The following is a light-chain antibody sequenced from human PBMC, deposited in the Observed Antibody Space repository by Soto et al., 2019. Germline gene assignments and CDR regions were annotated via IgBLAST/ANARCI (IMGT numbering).Light chain of an antibody. J-gene: IGKJ1*01. Sequence: DIRMPQSPSTLSASVGGRVTITCRASHSVSPWLAWYQQKPGKAPKLLIYRTSSLQNGVPARFSGRGSGTDFFLTISNLQPDDFATYYCQQYSSSSTFGQGTRVELK. CDR1: HSVSPW. CDR2: RTS. CDR3: QQYSSSST. V-gene: IGKV1-5*03.